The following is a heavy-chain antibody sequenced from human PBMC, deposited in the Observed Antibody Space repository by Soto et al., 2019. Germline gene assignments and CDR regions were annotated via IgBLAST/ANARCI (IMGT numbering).Heavy chain of an antibody. V-gene: IGHV1-69*13. J-gene: IGHJ5*02. CDR1: GGTFSSYA. CDR3: ARSPATIAARPCWFDP. D-gene: IGHD6-6*01. CDR2: IIPIFGTA. Sequence: SVKVSCKASGGTFSSYAISWVRQAPGQGLEWMGGIIPIFGTANYAQKFQGRVTITADESTSTAYMELSSLRSEDTAVYYCARSPATIAARPCWFDPWGQGTLVTVSS.